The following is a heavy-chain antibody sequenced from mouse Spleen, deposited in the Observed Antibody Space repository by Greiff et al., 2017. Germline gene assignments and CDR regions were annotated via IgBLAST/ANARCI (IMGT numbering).Heavy chain of an antibody. CDR3: ARLITTVVAPGYFDV. D-gene: IGHD1-1*01. CDR2: ISSGGSYT. V-gene: IGHV5-9-3*01. CDR1: GFTFSSYA. Sequence: DVQLVESGGGLVKPGGSLKLSCAASGFTFSSYAMSWVRQTPEKRLEWVATISSGGSYTYYPDSVKGRFTISRDNAKNTLYLQMSSLRSEDTAMYYCARLITTVVAPGYFDVWGAGTTVTVSS. J-gene: IGHJ1*01.